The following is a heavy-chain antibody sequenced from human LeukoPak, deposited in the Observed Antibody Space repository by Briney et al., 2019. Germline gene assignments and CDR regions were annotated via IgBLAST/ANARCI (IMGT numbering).Heavy chain of an antibody. CDR2: IGNGGYKI. D-gene: IGHD6-6*01. CDR3: AGSFLDYSSSSLGGY. CDR1: GFIFSDYY. V-gene: IGHV3-11*04. Sequence: PGGSLRLSCAASGFIFSDYYMSWIRQTPGKGLECVSYIGNGGYKIYYADSVKGRFTISRDNAKNSMYLQMNSLRAEDTAVYYCAGSFLDYSSSSLGGYWGQGTLVTVSS. J-gene: IGHJ4*02.